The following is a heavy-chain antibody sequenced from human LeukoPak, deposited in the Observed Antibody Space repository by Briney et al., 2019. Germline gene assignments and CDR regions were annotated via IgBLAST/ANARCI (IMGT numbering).Heavy chain of an antibody. V-gene: IGHV2-70*04. D-gene: IGHD3-3*02. CDR1: GFSLSTSGMR. Sequence: SGPALVKPTQTLTLTCTFSGFSLSTSGMRVGWIRQPPGKALEWLARIDWDDDKFYSTSLKTRLTISKDTSKNQVVLTMTNMDPVDTATYYCARAQGLAFDYWGQGTLVTVSS. CDR3: ARAQGLAFDY. CDR2: IDWDDDK. J-gene: IGHJ4*02.